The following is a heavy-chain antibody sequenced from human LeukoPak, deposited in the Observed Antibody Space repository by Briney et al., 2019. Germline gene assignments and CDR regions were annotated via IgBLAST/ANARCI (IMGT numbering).Heavy chain of an antibody. D-gene: IGHD6-13*01. CDR1: GFTFSSYE. J-gene: IGHJ6*02. V-gene: IGHV3-48*03. CDR2: ISSSGSTI. CDR3: ARGAYTAAGPHPSYYYYYGMDV. Sequence: GGSLRLSCAASGFTFSSYEMNWVRQAPGKGLEWVSYISSSGSTIYYADSVKGRFTISRDNAKNSLYLQMNSLRAEDTAVYYCARGAYTAAGPHPSYYYYYGMDVWCQGTTVTVSS.